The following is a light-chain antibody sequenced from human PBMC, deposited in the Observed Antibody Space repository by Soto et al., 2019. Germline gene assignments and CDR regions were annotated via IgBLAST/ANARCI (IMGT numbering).Light chain of an antibody. CDR2: GAS. V-gene: IGKV1-39*01. Sequence: DIQMTQSPSSLSASVGDRVTITCRASQTISTYLNWYQQKPGKAPKVLIYGASSLQSGVRTRFSGSGSGTDVTLTISSLQPEEAATDYGQQSYSYTRMVGQGTKVDIK. J-gene: IGKJ1*01. CDR3: QQSYSYTRM. CDR1: QTISTY.